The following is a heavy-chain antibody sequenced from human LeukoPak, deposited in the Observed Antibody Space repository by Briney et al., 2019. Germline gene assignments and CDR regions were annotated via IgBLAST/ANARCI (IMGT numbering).Heavy chain of an antibody. V-gene: IGHV3-48*04. CDR1: GFTFSAYW. Sequence: GGSLRLSCAGSGFTFSAYWMSWVRQAPGKGLEWVSYISSSSSTIYYADSVKGRFTISRDNAKNSLYLQMNSLRAEDTAVYYCARNLPAADYWGQGTLVTVSS. CDR2: ISSSSSTI. CDR3: ARNLPAADY. J-gene: IGHJ4*02. D-gene: IGHD2-2*01.